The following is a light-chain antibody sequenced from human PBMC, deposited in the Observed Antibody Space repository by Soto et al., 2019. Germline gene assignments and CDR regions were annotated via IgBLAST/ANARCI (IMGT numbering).Light chain of an antibody. J-gene: IGLJ1*01. V-gene: IGLV2-14*03. Sequence: QSALTQPASVCGSPGRAITISCTGTSSDIGGYDFVSWYQQHPGKAPKLMIYDVNNRPSGISDRFSGSKSGNTASLTISDLQADDEADYYCSSYTSSSIYVFGAGTKVTVL. CDR2: DVN. CDR1: SSDIGGYDF. CDR3: SSYTSSSIYV.